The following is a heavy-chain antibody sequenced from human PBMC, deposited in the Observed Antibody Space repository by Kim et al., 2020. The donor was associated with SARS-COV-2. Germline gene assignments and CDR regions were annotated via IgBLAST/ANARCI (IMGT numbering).Heavy chain of an antibody. V-gene: IGHV4-4*07. CDR1: GGSISGHY. J-gene: IGHJ4*02. D-gene: IGHD5-12*01. Sequence: SETLSLTCSVSGGSISGHYWTWIRQPAGKGLEWIGRMFINGNTDYNPSLKSRVIMSLDWSRNQFSLKLSSVTAADTALYYCARGLAINGGYDWGLDYWGRGALVTVSA. CDR3: ARGLAINGGYDWGLDY. CDR2: MFINGNT.